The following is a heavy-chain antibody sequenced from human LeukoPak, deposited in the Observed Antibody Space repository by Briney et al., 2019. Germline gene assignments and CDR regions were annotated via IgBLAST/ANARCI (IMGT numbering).Heavy chain of an antibody. V-gene: IGHV1-46*01. D-gene: IGHD4-17*01. CDR3: ARDFSHGALDY. Sequence: ASVKVSCKASGYTFTSYYMHWVRQAPGQGLEWMGIINPSGGSTSYAQKFQGRVTMTRNTSISTAYMELSSLRSEDTAVFYCARDFSHGALDYWGQGTLVTVSS. CDR2: INPSGGST. CDR1: GYTFTSYY. J-gene: IGHJ4*02.